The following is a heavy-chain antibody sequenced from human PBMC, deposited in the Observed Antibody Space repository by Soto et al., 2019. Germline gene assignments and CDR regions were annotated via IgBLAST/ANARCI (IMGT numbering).Heavy chain of an antibody. CDR2: IRSKANSYAT. Sequence: EVQLVESEGGLVQPGGSLKLSCAASGFTFSGSAMHWVRQASGKGLEWVGRIRSKANSYATAYAASVKGRFTISRDDSKNTAYLQMNSLKTEDTAVYYCTSPGYGDYGDYFDYWGQGTLVTVSS. V-gene: IGHV3-73*02. CDR1: GFTFSGSA. CDR3: TSPGYGDYGDYFDY. J-gene: IGHJ4*02. D-gene: IGHD4-17*01.